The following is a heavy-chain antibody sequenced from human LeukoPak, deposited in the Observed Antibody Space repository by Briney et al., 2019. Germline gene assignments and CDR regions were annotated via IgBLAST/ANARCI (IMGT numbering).Heavy chain of an antibody. CDR2: MNPNSGNT. CDR1: GYTFTSYD. CDR3: ARGAREAYYDFWSGYYFDY. Sequence: ASVTVSCKASGYTFTSYDIRWVRQAAGQGVEWMGWMNPNSGNTGYAQKFQGRVTITRNTSISTAYMELSSLRSEDTAVYYCARGAREAYYDFWSGYYFDYWGQGTLVTVSS. J-gene: IGHJ4*02. D-gene: IGHD3-3*01. V-gene: IGHV1-8*03.